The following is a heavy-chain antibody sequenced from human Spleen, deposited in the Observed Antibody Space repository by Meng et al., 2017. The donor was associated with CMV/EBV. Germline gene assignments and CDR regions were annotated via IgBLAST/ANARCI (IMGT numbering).Heavy chain of an antibody. D-gene: IGHD3-22*01. J-gene: IGHJ4*02. CDR2: MNPNSGNT. Sequence: ASVKVSCKASGYTFTSYDINWVRQATGQGLEWMGWMNPNSGNTGYAQKFQGRVTMTRNTSISTAYMELSSLRSDDTAVFYCARDSYNDVYYFDYWGQGTLVTVSS. CDR3: ARDSYNDVYYFDY. CDR1: GYTFTSYD. V-gene: IGHV1-8*01.